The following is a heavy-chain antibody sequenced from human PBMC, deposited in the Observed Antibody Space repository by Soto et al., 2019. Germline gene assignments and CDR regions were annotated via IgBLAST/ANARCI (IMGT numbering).Heavy chain of an antibody. V-gene: IGHV1-18*01. J-gene: IGHJ4*02. CDR3: ARVVPAAYFDY. CDR1: GYTFTSYG. CDR2: ISAYNGHT. Sequence: QVQLVQSGAEVKKPGASVKVSCKASGYTFTSYGISWVRQAPGQGLEWMGWISAYNGHTNYSQNFQGRVNMTTETSTRTAYMELRSLRSDDTAVFYCARVVPAAYFDYWGQGTLVTVSS. D-gene: IGHD2-2*01.